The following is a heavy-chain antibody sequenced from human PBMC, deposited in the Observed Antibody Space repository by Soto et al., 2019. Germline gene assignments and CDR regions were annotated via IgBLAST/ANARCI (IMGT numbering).Heavy chain of an antibody. Sequence: QVRLVQSGAEERKPGASVNISCRASGFSFSDNLINWVRQAPGQSLEWMGWINPDNGNTRYTQTIQGRVTTSRHSSESKACVEVRDLTSAAASVDYCGRDIRSVGPRANDAFDVWGQGTMVTGSS. CDR1: GFSFSDNL. D-gene: IGHD4-17*01. CDR3: GRDIRSVGPRANDAFDV. V-gene: IGHV1-3*05. CDR2: INPDNGNT. J-gene: IGHJ3*01.